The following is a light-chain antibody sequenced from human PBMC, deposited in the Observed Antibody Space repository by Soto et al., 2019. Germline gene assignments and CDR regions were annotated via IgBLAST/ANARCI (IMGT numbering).Light chain of an antibody. CDR1: QSVGSN. Sequence: EIVMTQSPATLSVSPGERATVSCRASQSVGSNLAWYQQKPGQAPRLLIYGASTRATGLPATFSVSGSGTEFTLTISNLQSEDVGVYFCQQYTSWPLTFGGGTKVEIK. V-gene: IGKV3-15*01. J-gene: IGKJ4*01. CDR3: QQYTSWPLT. CDR2: GAS.